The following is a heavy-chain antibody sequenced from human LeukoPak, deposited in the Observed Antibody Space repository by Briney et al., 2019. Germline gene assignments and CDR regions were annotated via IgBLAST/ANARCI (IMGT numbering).Heavy chain of an antibody. CDR2: IWYDGSDK. J-gene: IGHJ4*02. CDR3: ARDIYYGSGSYNSPLCY. CDR1: GFTFSNYG. D-gene: IGHD3-10*01. V-gene: IGHV3-33*01. Sequence: GGSLRLSCAASGFTFSNYGMHWVRKAPGKGLEWVAVIWYDGSDKYYADSVKGRFTISRDNSKNTLYLQMNSLRAEDTAVYYCARDIYYGSGSYNSPLCYWGQGTLVTVSS.